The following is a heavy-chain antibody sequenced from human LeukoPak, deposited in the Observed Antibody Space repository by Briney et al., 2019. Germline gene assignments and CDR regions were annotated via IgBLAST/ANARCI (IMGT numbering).Heavy chain of an antibody. Sequence: ASVKVSCKASGYTFTGYYIHWMRQAPGQGLEWMGIINPSGGSPSYESEFQGRVTMTRDTSTSTVYMELSSLRSEDTAVYYCARERELGSGSYYFDYWGQGTLVTVSS. CDR1: GYTFTGYY. J-gene: IGHJ4*02. CDR2: INPSGGSP. CDR3: ARERELGSGSYYFDY. V-gene: IGHV1-46*01. D-gene: IGHD6-19*01.